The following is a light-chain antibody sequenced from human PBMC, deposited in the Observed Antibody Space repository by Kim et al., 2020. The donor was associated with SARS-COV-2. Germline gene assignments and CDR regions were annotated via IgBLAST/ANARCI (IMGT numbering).Light chain of an antibody. Sequence: ASVGDRVTITCRASQIISSYLNWYQQKPGKAPKLLIYAASSLQSGVPSRFSGSGSGTDFTLTISSLQPEDFATYSCQQSYSTPWTFGQGTKVDIK. CDR2: AAS. CDR1: QIISSY. CDR3: QQSYSTPWT. J-gene: IGKJ1*01. V-gene: IGKV1-39*01.